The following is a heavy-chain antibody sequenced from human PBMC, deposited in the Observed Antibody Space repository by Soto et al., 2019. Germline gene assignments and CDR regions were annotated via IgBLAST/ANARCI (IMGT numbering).Heavy chain of an antibody. J-gene: IGHJ4*02. D-gene: IGHD1-26*01. Sequence: SVKVSCKASGGTFSSYAISWVRQAPGQGLEWMGGIIPIFGTANYAQKFQGRVTITADESTSTAYMELSSLRSEDTAVYYCASSGPIVGATIEDYWGQETLVTVSS. CDR3: ASSGPIVGATIEDY. CDR1: GGTFSSYA. CDR2: IIPIFGTA. V-gene: IGHV1-69*13.